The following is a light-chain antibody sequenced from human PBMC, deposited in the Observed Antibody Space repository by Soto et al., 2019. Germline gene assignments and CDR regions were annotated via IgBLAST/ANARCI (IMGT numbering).Light chain of an antibody. Sequence: DIQMTQSPSSLSASVGDRVTITCRASQSISNYLNWYQQKPGKAPNLLIYSASSLQSGVPSRFSGSGSGTDFTLSISSLRPEDFATYYCQQSSSTPRTFGQGTRVEIK. CDR1: QSISNY. V-gene: IGKV1-39*01. CDR2: SAS. CDR3: QQSSSTPRT. J-gene: IGKJ1*01.